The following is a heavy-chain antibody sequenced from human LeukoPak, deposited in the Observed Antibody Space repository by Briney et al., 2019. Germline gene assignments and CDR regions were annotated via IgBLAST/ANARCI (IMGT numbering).Heavy chain of an antibody. CDR3: ARDGLEGAVGY. D-gene: IGHD1-26*01. Sequence: PSETLSLTCAVYGGSFSGYYWSWIRQPPGKGLEWIGEINHSGSTNYNPSLKSRVTISVDTSKNQFSLKLSSVTAADTAVYYCARDGLEGAVGYWGQGTLVTVSS. J-gene: IGHJ4*02. V-gene: IGHV4-34*01. CDR2: INHSGST. CDR1: GGSFSGYY.